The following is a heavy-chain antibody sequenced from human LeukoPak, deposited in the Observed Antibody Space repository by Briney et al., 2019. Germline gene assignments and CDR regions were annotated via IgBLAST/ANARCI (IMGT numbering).Heavy chain of an antibody. V-gene: IGHV3-30*18. CDR3: AKDKGREGDY. CDR1: GFTFSSYG. D-gene: IGHD1-26*01. CDR2: IAYDGTIK. Sequence: TGGSLRLSCAASGFTFSSYGMHWVRLAPGKGLEWVAVIAYDGTIKYYADSGQGRFTISRDNSKNTLFLQMNSLRAEDTAVYYCAKDKGREGDYWGQGTLVTVSS. J-gene: IGHJ4*02.